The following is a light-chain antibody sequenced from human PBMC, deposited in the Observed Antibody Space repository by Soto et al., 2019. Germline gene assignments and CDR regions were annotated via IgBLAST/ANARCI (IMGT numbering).Light chain of an antibody. CDR2: GAS. V-gene: IGKV3-20*01. J-gene: IGKJ2*01. Sequence: ESVLTQSPGTLSLSQGERATLSCRASQRVSSNYLAWYQQKPGQAPRLLIYGASSSDTGIPDRFSGSGSGTDVTLTISRLEPEDFAVYYCKQYGSSPLYTFGHGTKLEIQ. CDR1: QRVSSNY. CDR3: KQYGSSPLYT.